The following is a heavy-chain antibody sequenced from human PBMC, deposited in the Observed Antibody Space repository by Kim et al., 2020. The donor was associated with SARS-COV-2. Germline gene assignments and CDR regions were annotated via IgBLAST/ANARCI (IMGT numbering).Heavy chain of an antibody. V-gene: IGHV4-39*07. Sequence: SETLSLTCSVSGVFITSPHYYWAWIRQSPGKGLEWVGGIYFSGSSYYPPSLRSCVSVSLDTSKNQFSLNLNSVTAADTADYYCARGTWFGELGSMDVWG. CDR1: GVFITSPHYY. D-gene: IGHD3-10*01. CDR3: ARGTWFGELGSMDV. J-gene: IGHJ6*02. CDR2: IYFSGSS.